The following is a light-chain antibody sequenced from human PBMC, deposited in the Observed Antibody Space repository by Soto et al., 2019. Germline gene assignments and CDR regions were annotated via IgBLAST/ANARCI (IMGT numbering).Light chain of an antibody. CDR1: QNINKW. V-gene: IGKV1-5*01. CDR3: QQYISNLFS. CDR2: DAS. Sequence: DIQMTQSPSTLSSSVGDTATITCRASQNINKWLAWYQHKPGKAPKLLIYDASSLEGGVPSRFSVSGSGTEFTLTISSLQPDDSATYYCQQYISNLFSFGPGSKVDVK. J-gene: IGKJ3*01.